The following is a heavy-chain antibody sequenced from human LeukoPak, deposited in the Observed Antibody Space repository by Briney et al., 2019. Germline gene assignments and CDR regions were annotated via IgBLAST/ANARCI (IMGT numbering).Heavy chain of an antibody. D-gene: IGHD3-10*01. CDR3: AREARITMVRGVHVNFDY. CDR2: ISAYNGNT. J-gene: IGHJ4*02. CDR1: GYTFTSYG. Sequence: ASVKVSCKASGYTFTSYGISWVRQAPGQGLEWMGWISAYNGNTNYAQKLQGRVTMTTDTSTSTAYMELRSLRSDDTAVYYCAREARITMVRGVHVNFDYWGQGTLVTVSS. V-gene: IGHV1-18*04.